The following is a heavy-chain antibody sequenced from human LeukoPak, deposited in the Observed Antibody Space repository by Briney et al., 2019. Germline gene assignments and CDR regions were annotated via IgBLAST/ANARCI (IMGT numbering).Heavy chain of an antibody. CDR3: ARVRSGTWNGYEY. D-gene: IGHD3-3*01. Sequence: PGGSLRLSCGASGITFSSYAMSWVRQGPGKGLVWVSRISTDGSSTSYADSVKGRFTISRDNAKNTLYLQMDSLRAEDSAVYYCARVRSGTWNGYEYWGQGTLVTVSS. V-gene: IGHV3-74*01. J-gene: IGHJ4*02. CDR1: GITFSSYA. CDR2: ISTDGSST.